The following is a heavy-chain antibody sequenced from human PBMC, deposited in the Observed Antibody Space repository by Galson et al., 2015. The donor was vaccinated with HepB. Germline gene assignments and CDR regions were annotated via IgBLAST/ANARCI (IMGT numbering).Heavy chain of an antibody. CDR2: IYYSGST. Sequence: ESLSLTCTVSGSSISSPFWSWIRQPPGKGLEWIGYIYYSGSTNYNPSLKSRVTISVDTSKNQFSLRLSSVTAADTAVYYCARVLTIPLDTMVRGVIEAEAFDIWGQGTMVTVSS. CDR1: GSSISSPF. V-gene: IGHV4-59*11. J-gene: IGHJ3*02. CDR3: ARVLTIPLDTMVRGVIEAEAFDI. D-gene: IGHD3-10*01.